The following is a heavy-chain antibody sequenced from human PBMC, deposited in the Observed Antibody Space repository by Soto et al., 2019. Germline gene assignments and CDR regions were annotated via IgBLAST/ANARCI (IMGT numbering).Heavy chain of an antibody. CDR2: ISGSGGST. J-gene: IGHJ2*01. Sequence: EVQLLESGGGLVQPGGSLRLSCAASGFTFSSYAMSWVRQAPGKGLVWVSAISGSGGSTYYADSVKGLFTISRDNSKNTLYLQMNGRRAEDTVVYYCTKPGDIVVVPAAVGKYWYFDLWGPGTLDTVSS. V-gene: IGHV3-23*01. CDR3: TKPGDIVVVPAAVGKYWYFDL. D-gene: IGHD2-2*01. CDR1: GFTFSSYA.